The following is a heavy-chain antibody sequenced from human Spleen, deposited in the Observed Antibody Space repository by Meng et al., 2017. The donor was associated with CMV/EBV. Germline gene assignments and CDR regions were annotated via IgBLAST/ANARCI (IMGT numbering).Heavy chain of an antibody. CDR2: IFTTGIP. J-gene: IGHJ5*02. CDR3: ARVHDLLDP. Sequence: GLLEYSCPLLVHASERLFFPCTVSGCSTRIYYWCWVRQPAGKGLGWIGRIFTTGIPNYAPSLKSRFAFSVDTSKNQFYLQLSTVTAADTAVYYCARVHDLLDPWGQGTLVTVSS. CDR1: GCSTRIYY. D-gene: IGHD1-1*01. V-gene: IGHV4-4*07.